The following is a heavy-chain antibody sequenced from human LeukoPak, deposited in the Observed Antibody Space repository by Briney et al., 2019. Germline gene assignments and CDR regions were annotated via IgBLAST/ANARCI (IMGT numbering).Heavy chain of an antibody. J-gene: IGHJ5*02. V-gene: IGHV4-59*01. CDR3: AQYSSSWYLFDP. CDR2: IYYSGST. D-gene: IGHD6-13*01. Sequence: SETLSLTCTVSGGSISTYYWSWIRQPPGKGLEWIGYIYYSGSTNYNPSLKSRVTISVDTSKNQFSLKLSSVTAADTAVYYCAQYSSSWYLFDPWGQGTLVTVSS. CDR1: GGSISTYY.